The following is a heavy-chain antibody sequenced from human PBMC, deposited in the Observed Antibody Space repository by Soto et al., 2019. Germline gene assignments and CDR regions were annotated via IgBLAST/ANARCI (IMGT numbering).Heavy chain of an antibody. CDR3: ARDGYYESSGYRSDFDY. CDR1: GYTFTSYG. Sequence: QVQLVQSGAEVKKPGASVKVSCKASGYTFTSYGISWVRQAPGQGLEWMGWISAYNGNTNYAQKLQGRVTMTTDTSTSTADMELRSLRSDDTAVYYCARDGYYESSGYRSDFDYWGQGTLVTVSS. V-gene: IGHV1-18*01. J-gene: IGHJ4*02. CDR2: ISAYNGNT. D-gene: IGHD3-22*01.